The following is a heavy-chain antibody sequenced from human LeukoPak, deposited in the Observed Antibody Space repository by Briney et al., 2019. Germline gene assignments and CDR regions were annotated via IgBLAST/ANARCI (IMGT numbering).Heavy chain of an antibody. Sequence: SETLSLTCTVSGGSISSYYWSWIRQPPGKGLEWIGYIYYSGSTNYNPSLKSRVTISVDTSKNQFSLKLSSVTAADTAVYYCARDRGYYYYMDVWGKGTTVTVSS. J-gene: IGHJ6*03. CDR3: ARDRGYYYYMDV. V-gene: IGHV4-59*12. CDR1: GGSISSYY. CDR2: IYYSGST.